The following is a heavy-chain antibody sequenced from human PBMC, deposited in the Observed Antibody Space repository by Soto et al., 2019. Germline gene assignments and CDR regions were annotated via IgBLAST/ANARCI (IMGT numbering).Heavy chain of an antibody. CDR1: GFTVSGSA. CDR3: TSHLGELSSPRAFDS. Sequence: EVQLVESGGGLVQPGGSLKLSCAASGFTVSGSAVHWVRQASGKGLEWVGRIRSKTNSYATAYAASVKGRFTISRDDSKYTAYLQMNSLKTEDTAVYYCTSHLGELSSPRAFDSWGQGTMVTVSS. CDR2: IRSKTNSYAT. D-gene: IGHD3-16*02. J-gene: IGHJ3*02. V-gene: IGHV3-73*01.